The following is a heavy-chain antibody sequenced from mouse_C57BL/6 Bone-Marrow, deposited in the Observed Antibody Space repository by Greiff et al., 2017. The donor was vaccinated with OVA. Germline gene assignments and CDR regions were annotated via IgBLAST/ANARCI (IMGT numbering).Heavy chain of an antibody. Sequence: QVQLKQPGAELVMPGASVKLSCKASGYTFTSYWMHWVKQRPGQGLEWIGEIDPSDSYTNYNQKFKGKSTLTVDKSSSTAYMQLSSLTSEDSAVYYCANDYYGSSYWYFDVWGIGTTVTVSS. V-gene: IGHV1-69*01. D-gene: IGHD1-1*01. CDR1: GYTFTSYW. CDR2: IDPSDSYT. CDR3: ANDYYGSSYWYFDV. J-gene: IGHJ1*03.